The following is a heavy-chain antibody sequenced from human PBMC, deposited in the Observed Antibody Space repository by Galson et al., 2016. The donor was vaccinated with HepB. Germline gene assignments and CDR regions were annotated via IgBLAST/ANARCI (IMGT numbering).Heavy chain of an antibody. CDR1: GFTFSDHY. CDR3: ARGRAESYFDY. D-gene: IGHD4/OR15-4a*01. V-gene: IGHV3-72*01. J-gene: IGHJ4*02. CDR2: TRNKANRYTT. Sequence: SLRLSCAASGFTFSDHYMAWVRQAPGKGLEWVGRTRNKANRYTTEYAASVKGRFTISRDDSESSLYLQMNSLKTEDTAVYYCARGRAESYFDYWGQGTLVTVSS.